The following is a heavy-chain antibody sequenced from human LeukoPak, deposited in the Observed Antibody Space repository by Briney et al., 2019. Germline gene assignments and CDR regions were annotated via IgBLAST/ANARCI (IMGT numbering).Heavy chain of an antibody. D-gene: IGHD6-19*01. J-gene: IGHJ4*02. CDR2: ISGYNGNT. CDR1: GYTFTSYG. Sequence: ASVKVSCKASGYTFTSYGISWVRQAPGQGLEWMGWISGYNGNTNYAQKFQGRVTMTTDTSTSTAYMELRSLRSDDTAVYYCARADIRAIASSGWYGFDYWGQGTLVAVSS. V-gene: IGHV1-18*01. CDR3: ARADIRAIASSGWYGFDY.